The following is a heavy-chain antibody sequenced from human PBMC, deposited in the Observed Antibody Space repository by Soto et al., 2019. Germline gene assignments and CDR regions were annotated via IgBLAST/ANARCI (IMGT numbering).Heavy chain of an antibody. V-gene: IGHV1-58*01. J-gene: IGHJ1*01. Sequence: QMQLVQSGPEVKKPGTSVKVSCKGSGYTFTNSAVQWVRQARGQRLEWMGWIVVGSGDTKYAQKFQERVTFTTDVSTNTAYMELSSLKSEDTAIYYGAAEVGYLWGQCTLVTVSA. CDR3: AAEVGYL. D-gene: IGHD2-8*02. CDR2: IVVGSGDT. CDR1: GYTFTNSA.